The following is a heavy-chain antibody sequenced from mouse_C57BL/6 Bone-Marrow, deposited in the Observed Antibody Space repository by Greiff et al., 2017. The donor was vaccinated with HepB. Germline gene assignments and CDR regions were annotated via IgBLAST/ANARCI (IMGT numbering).Heavy chain of an antibody. J-gene: IGHJ2*01. Sequence: QVQLQQPGAELVMPGASVKLSCKASGYTFTSYWMHWVKQRPGQGLEWIGEIDPSDSYTNYNQKFKGKSTLTVDKSSSTAYMQLSTLTSEDSAVYYSARSGFPDYWGQGTTLTVSS. V-gene: IGHV1-69*01. CDR1: GYTFTSYW. CDR2: IDPSDSYT. CDR3: ARSGFPDY.